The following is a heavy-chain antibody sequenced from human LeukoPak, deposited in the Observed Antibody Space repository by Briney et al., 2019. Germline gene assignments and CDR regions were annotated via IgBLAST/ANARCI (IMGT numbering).Heavy chain of an antibody. J-gene: IGHJ4*02. CDR2: IIPILGIA. CDR3: ARGTTIFGVVIIASY. CDR1: GGTFSSYT. V-gene: IGHV1-69*02. Sequence: GASVKVSCKASGGTFSSYTISWVRQAPGQGLEWMGRIIPILGIANYAQKFQGRVTITADKSTSTAYMVLSSLRSEDTAVYYCARGTTIFGVVIIASYWGQGTLVTVSS. D-gene: IGHD3-3*01.